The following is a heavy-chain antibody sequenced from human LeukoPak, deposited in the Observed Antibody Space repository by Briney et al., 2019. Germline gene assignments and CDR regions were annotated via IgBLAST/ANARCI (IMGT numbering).Heavy chain of an antibody. CDR2: INHSGST. V-gene: IGHV4-34*01. CDR1: GGSFSGYY. Sequence: SETLSPTCAVYGGSFSGYYWSWIRQPPGKGLEWIGEINHSGSTNYNPSLKSRVTISVDTSKNQFSLKLSSVTAADTAVYYCASTYGSGFDYWGQGTLVTVSS. J-gene: IGHJ4*02. CDR3: ASTYGSGFDY. D-gene: IGHD3-10*01.